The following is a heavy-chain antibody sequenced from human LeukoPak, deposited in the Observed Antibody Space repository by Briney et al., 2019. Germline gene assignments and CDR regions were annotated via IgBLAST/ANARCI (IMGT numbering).Heavy chain of an antibody. CDR1: GFTVSSNY. D-gene: IGHD3-10*01. CDR2: ISSGDRT. J-gene: IGHJ4*02. Sequence: GGSLRLSCAASGFTVSSNYMSWVRQAPWKGLEWVSLISSGDRTYYADSVKGRFTISRDNYKNTLYLQMNSLRAEDTAVYYCAREPSSYGSGSYDHWGQGTLVTVSS. CDR3: AREPSSYGSGSYDH. V-gene: IGHV3-53*01.